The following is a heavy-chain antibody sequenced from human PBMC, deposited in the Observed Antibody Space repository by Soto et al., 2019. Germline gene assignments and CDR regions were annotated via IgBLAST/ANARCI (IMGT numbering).Heavy chain of an antibody. Sequence: ASVKVSCKASGYTFTSYYMHWVRQAPGQGLEWMGIINPSGGSTSYAQKFHGRVTMTRDTSTSTVYMELSSLRSEAPAVYYCARVVQQVVQYYYYDGMDVWGQGTTVTVSS. CDR2: INPSGGST. J-gene: IGHJ6*02. CDR1: GYTFTSYY. D-gene: IGHD6-13*01. CDR3: ARVVQQVVQYYYYDGMDV. V-gene: IGHV1-46*03.